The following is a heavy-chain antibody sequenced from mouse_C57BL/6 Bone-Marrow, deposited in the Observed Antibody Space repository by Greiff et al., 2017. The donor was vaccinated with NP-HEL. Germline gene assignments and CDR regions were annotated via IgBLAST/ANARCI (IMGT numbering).Heavy chain of an antibody. D-gene: IGHD1-1*01. CDR3: ARGGLLYYFDY. CDR1: GYTFTSYW. J-gene: IGHJ2*01. Sequence: QVQLKESGAELVRPGTSVKLSCKASGYTFTSYWMHWVKQRPGQGLEWIGVIDPSDSYTNYNQKFKGKATLTVDTSSSTAYMQLSSLTSEDSAVYYCARGGLLYYFDYWGQGTTLTVSS. CDR2: IDPSDSYT. V-gene: IGHV1-59*01.